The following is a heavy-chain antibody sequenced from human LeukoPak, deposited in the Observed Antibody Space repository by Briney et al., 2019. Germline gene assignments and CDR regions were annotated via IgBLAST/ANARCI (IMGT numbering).Heavy chain of an antibody. CDR2: ISGSGGST. J-gene: IGHJ4*02. CDR3: ARVIRAAPGKGYFDY. Sequence: GGSLRLSCATSGFIFSTYALSWVREAPGMGLEWASSISGSGGSTYHADSVKGRFTISRDSSENTLYLQMNSLRAEDTAIYYCARVIRAAPGKGYFDYWGQGTLVTVSS. V-gene: IGHV3-23*01. D-gene: IGHD6-13*01. CDR1: GFIFSTYA.